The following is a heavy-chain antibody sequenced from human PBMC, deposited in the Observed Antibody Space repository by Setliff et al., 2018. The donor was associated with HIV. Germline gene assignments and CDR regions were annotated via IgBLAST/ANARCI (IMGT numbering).Heavy chain of an antibody. D-gene: IGHD5-18*01. CDR3: ARRGKTENSYVLNWFDP. CDR1: GGSISSGIYY. J-gene: IGHJ5*02. Sequence: PSETLSLTCTVSGGSISSGIYYWSWIRQPAGKGLEWIGRIYTSGSTKYNPSLESRVTISVDTSKNPFSLRLSSVTAADTAVYYCARRGKTENSYVLNWFDPWGQGTLVTVSS. CDR2: IYTSGST. V-gene: IGHV4-61*02.